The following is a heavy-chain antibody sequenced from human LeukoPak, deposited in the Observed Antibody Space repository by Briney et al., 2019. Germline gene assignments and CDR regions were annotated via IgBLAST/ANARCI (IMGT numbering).Heavy chain of an antibody. J-gene: IGHJ4*02. CDR3: AREETCGGDCYYFDC. D-gene: IGHD2-21*02. CDR2: LNWNGADT. CDR1: GFTFDAYG. V-gene: IGHV3-20*04. Sequence: GGSLRLSCAASGFTFDAYGMSWVRQAPGKGLEWVSSLNWNGADTSYVDSVKDRFTISRDNAKNSLYLQMNSLRAEDTAFYYCAREETCGGDCYYFDCWGQGTLVTVSS.